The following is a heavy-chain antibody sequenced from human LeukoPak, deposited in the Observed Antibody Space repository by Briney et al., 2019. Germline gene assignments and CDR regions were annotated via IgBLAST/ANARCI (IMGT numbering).Heavy chain of an antibody. CDR3: AKGVAVASPYYFDY. CDR1: GFTFSSYA. CDR2: ISGSGSST. J-gene: IGHJ4*02. Sequence: GGSLRLSCAASGFTFSSYAMSWVRQAPGKGLEWVSPISGSGSSTYYADSVKGRFTISRDNSKNTLYLQMNSLRAEDTAVYYCAKGVAVASPYYFDYWGQRTLVTLSS. D-gene: IGHD6-19*01. V-gene: IGHV3-23*01.